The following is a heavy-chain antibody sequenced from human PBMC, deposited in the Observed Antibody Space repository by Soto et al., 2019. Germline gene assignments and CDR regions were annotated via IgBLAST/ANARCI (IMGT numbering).Heavy chain of an antibody. CDR3: ARHSTMVRGVIIMLDYYYGMDV. CDR1: GYSFTSYW. Sequence: PXECLKLSFKGSGYSFTSYWIGWVRRMPGKGLEWMGIIYPGDSDTRYSPSFQGQVTISADKSISTAYLQWSSLKASDTAMYYCARHSTMVRGVIIMLDYYYGMDVWGQGTTVTVSS. CDR2: IYPGDSDT. V-gene: IGHV5-51*01. D-gene: IGHD3-10*01. J-gene: IGHJ6*02.